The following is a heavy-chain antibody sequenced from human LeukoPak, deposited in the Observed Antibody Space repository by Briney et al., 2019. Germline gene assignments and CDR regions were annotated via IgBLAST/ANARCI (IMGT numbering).Heavy chain of an antibody. V-gene: IGHV3-30*04. D-gene: IGHD2-15*01. CDR3: ARDNRYCSGDTCCFGDYYYYYMDV. Sequence: PGRSLRLSCAASGFTFSRYTLNWVRQAPGKGLEWVSIISFDGNNEYYADSVKGRFSISRDNSKNTVYLQMNSLRAEDTAVYYCARDNRYCSGDTCCFGDYYYYYMDVWGKGTTVTVSS. CDR2: ISFDGNNE. J-gene: IGHJ6*03. CDR1: GFTFSRYT.